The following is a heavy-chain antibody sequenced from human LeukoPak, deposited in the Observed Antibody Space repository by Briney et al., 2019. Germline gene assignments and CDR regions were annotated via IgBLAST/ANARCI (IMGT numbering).Heavy chain of an antibody. CDR1: GFTVSSNY. D-gene: IGHD1-7*01. CDR3: ARIVYENYLWFDP. V-gene: IGHV3-66*01. Sequence: PGGSLRLSCAASGFTVSSNYMSWVRQAPGKGLEWVSVIYSGGSTYYADSVKGRFTISRDNSKNTLYLQMNSLRAGDTAVYYCARIVYENYLWFDPWGQGTLVTVSS. CDR2: IYSGGST. J-gene: IGHJ5*02.